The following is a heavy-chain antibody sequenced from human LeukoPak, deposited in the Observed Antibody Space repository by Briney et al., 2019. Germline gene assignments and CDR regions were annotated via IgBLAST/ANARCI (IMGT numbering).Heavy chain of an antibody. CDR3: AREHMVRGRLSAFDI. Sequence: VKPSETLSLTCTVSGYSISSGYYWGWIRQPPGKGLEWIGSIYHSGSTYYNPSLKSRVTISVDTSKNQFSLKLSSVTAADTAVYYCAREHMVRGRLSAFDIWGQGTMVTVSS. J-gene: IGHJ3*02. V-gene: IGHV4-38-2*02. D-gene: IGHD3-10*01. CDR1: GYSISSGYY. CDR2: IYHSGST.